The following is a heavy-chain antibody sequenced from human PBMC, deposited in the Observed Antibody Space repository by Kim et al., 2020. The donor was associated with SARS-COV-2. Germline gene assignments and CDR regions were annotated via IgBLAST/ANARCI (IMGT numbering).Heavy chain of an antibody. CDR2: ISDSGGST. CDR1: GFTFSSYA. Sequence: GGSLRLSCAASGFTFSSYAMSWVRQAPGKGLEWVSSISDSGGSTYYTDSVRGRFTISRDNSKNTLYLQMNSLRAEDTAVYSCARGLVACRYWGQGTLVT. V-gene: IGHV3-23*01. D-gene: IGHD6-19*01. J-gene: IGHJ4*02. CDR3: ARGLVACRY.